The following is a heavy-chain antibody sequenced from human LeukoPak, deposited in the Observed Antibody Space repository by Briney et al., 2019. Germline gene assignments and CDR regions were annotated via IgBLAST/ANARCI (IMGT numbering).Heavy chain of an antibody. D-gene: IGHD1-26*01. CDR1: GGSISSYY. CDR3: ARALSGATTNYFDY. V-gene: IGHV4-59*12. CDR2: IYYSGST. J-gene: IGHJ4*02. Sequence: SETLSLTCTVSGGSISSYYWSWIRQPPGKGLEWIGYIYYSGSTNYNPSLKGRVTISVDTSKNQFSLKLSSVTAADTAVYYCARALSGATTNYFDYWGQGTLVTVSS.